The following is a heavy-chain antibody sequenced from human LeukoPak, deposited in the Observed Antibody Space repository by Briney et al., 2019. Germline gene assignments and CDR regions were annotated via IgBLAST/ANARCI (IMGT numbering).Heavy chain of an antibody. J-gene: IGHJ6*02. CDR2: IKQDGSEK. CDR3: ARGILRYFDWLRRYYYYYGMDV. Sequence: GGSLRLSCAASGFTFSSYWMSWVRQAPGKGVEWVANIKQDGSEKYYVDSVKGRFTISRDNAKNSLYLQMNSLRAEDTAVYYCARGILRYFDWLRRYYYYYGMDVWGQGTTVTVSS. V-gene: IGHV3-7*01. CDR1: GFTFSSYW. D-gene: IGHD3-9*01.